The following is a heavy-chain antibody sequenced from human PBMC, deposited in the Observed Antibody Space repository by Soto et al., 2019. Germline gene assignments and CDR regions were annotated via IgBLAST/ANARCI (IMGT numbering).Heavy chain of an antibody. D-gene: IGHD4-4*01. CDR3: ARGIAFTDDYNRRHIGMAV. Sequence: QVHLVQSGAEVKKPGASVRVSCKASGYTFSSSDINWVRQAPGQGLEWMGWMNPNSGHTAYGQKFQGRVTMTRNTSTSTAYLELSCLRSEDTAVYYCARGIAFTDDYNRRHIGMAVWGQGTPVTV. CDR2: MNPNSGHT. V-gene: IGHV1-8*01. J-gene: IGHJ6*02. CDR1: GYTFSSSD.